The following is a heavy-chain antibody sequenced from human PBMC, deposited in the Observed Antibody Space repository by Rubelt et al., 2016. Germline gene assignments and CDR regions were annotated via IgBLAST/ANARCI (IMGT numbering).Heavy chain of an antibody. CDR2: INHSGST. CDR1: GGSFSGYY. V-gene: IGHV4-34*01. J-gene: IGHJ4*02. CDR3: TRLALRKNYYYDSSGYSDY. D-gene: IGHD3-22*01. Sequence: QVQLQQWGAGLLKPSETLSLTCAVYGGSFSGYYWSWIRQPPGKGLEWIGEINHSGSTNYNPSLKSVVTISVETSKNQFSLKLSSVTAADTAVYYCTRLALRKNYYYDSSGYSDYWGQGTLVTVSS.